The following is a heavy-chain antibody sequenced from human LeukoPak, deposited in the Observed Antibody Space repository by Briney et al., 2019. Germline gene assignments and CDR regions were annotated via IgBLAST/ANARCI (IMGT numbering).Heavy chain of an antibody. Sequence: SETLSLTCTVSGGSISSSSYYWGWIRQPPGKGLEWIGSIYYSGNAYYNPSLKSRVTISVDTSKKQFSLKLSSVTAADTAVYYCARSAEYYYDRSGYLFYFDYWGQGTLVTVSS. V-gene: IGHV4-39*01. CDR3: ARSAEYYYDRSGYLFYFDY. J-gene: IGHJ4*02. CDR1: GGSISSSSYY. CDR2: IYYSGNA. D-gene: IGHD3-22*01.